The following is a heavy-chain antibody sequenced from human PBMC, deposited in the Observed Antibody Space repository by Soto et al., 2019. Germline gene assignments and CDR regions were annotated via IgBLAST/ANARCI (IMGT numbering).Heavy chain of an antibody. V-gene: IGHV5-51*01. CDR2: IYPGDSDT. Sequence: GESLKISCKGSGYSFTSFWIGWVRQRPGKGLEWMGIIYPGDSDTRYSPSFQGQVTISADKSISTAYLQWSSLKASDTAMYYCALHPAWRDSSGWYELYYFDYWGQGTLVTVSS. D-gene: IGHD6-19*01. J-gene: IGHJ4*02. CDR3: ALHPAWRDSSGWYELYYFDY. CDR1: GYSFTSFW.